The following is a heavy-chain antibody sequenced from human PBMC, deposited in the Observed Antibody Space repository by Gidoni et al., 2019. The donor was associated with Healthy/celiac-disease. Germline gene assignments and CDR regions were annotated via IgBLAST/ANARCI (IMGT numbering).Heavy chain of an antibody. Sequence: EVQLVESGGGAVQPGGSLRLSCAASGFTFSSDWMSWVRQAPGKGREWVANVKQDGSEKYYVDSVKGRFTISRDNAKNSLYLQMNSLRAEDTAVYYCARDWGNGGYDSWGQGTLVTVSS. CDR2: VKQDGSEK. CDR1: GFTFSSDW. V-gene: IGHV3-7*01. J-gene: IGHJ4*02. D-gene: IGHD5-12*01. CDR3: ARDWGNGGYDS.